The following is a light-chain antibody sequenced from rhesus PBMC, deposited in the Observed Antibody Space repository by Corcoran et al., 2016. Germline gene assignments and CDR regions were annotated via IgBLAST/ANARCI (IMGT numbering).Light chain of an antibody. Sequence: DIQMTQSPSSLSASVGDRVTITCRASQGISNWLAWYQQQPGKAPKLRIFRASNLETGVPSRFSGSGAGTDFTLTISSLQPEDIATYYCQQHDNAPLTVGGGTKVELK. CDR2: RAS. CDR1: QGISNW. J-gene: IGKJ4*01. CDR3: QQHDNAPLT. V-gene: IGKV1-69*01.